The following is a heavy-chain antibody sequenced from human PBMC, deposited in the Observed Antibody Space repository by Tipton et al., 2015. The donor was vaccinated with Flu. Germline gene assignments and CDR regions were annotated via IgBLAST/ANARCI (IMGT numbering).Heavy chain of an antibody. CDR2: INHSGST. J-gene: IGHJ6*02. CDR3: ARGQRDYVWGSYRFYYGMDV. D-gene: IGHD3-16*02. CDR1: GGSFSGYY. V-gene: IGHV4-34*01. Sequence: LRLSCAVYGGSFSGYYWSWIRQPPGKGLEWIGEINHSGSTNYNPSLKSRVTISVDTSKNQFSLKLSSVTAADTAVYYCARGQRDYVWGSYRFYYGMDVWGQGPTVTVSS.